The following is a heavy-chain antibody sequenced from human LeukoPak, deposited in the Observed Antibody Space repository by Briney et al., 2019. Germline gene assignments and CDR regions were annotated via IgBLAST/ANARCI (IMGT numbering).Heavy chain of an antibody. J-gene: IGHJ5*02. CDR2: IYYSGSI. Sequence: SETLSLTCTVSGASISSYYWSWIRQPPGKGLEWSGYIYYSGSINYNPSLKSRVTISVDTSKNQFSLKLSSVTAADTAVYYCARRIVVVTTDNWFDPWGQGTLVTVSS. V-gene: IGHV4-59*12. CDR1: GASISSYY. CDR3: ARRIVVVTTDNWFDP. D-gene: IGHD3-22*01.